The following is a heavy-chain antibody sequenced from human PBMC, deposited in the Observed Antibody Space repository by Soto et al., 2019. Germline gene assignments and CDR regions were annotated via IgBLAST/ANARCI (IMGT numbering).Heavy chain of an antibody. CDR3: ARDRSYYYDSSGYPFDF. D-gene: IGHD3-22*01. CDR2: ISADNGDT. J-gene: IGHJ4*02. CDR1: GYRFDVYG. Sequence: GASVKVSCKASGYRFDVYGISWVRQVPGKGPEWMGWISADNGDTKYAQRMQGRVTMTTDTATSTAYMELRSLRSDDTAVYYCARDRSYYYDSSGYPFDFWGQGSLVTVSS. V-gene: IGHV1-18*01.